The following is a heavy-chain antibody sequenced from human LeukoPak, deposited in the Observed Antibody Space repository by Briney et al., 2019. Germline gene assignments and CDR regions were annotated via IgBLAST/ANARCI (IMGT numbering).Heavy chain of an antibody. V-gene: IGHV3-48*03. CDR1: GFTFSGYE. Sequence: GGSLRLSCVASGFTFSGYEMNWVRQAPGKGLEWVSYISSSGYTIYYADSVKGRFTVSRDNAKNSLYLQMNSLRAEDTAVHFCARSRSIAGDGFDVWGQGIMVTVSS. CDR2: ISSSGYTI. CDR3: ARSRSIAGDGFDV. J-gene: IGHJ3*01. D-gene: IGHD2-21*01.